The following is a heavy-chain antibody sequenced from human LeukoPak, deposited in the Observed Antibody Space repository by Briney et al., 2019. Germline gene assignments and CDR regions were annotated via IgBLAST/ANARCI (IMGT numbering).Heavy chain of an antibody. CDR2: IWYDGSNK. J-gene: IGHJ4*02. V-gene: IGHV3-33*06. CDR1: GFTFSSYG. D-gene: IGHD1-1*01. Sequence: PGRSLRLSCAASGFTFSSYGMHWVRHAPGKGLEWVAAIWYDGSNKYYADSVKGRFTISRDNSKNTLYLQMSSLRAEDTAVYYCAKDGGNSLDYWGQGTLVTVSS. CDR3: AKDGGNSLDY.